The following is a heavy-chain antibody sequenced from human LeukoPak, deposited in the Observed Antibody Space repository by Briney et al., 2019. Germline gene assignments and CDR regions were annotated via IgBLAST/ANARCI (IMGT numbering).Heavy chain of an antibody. V-gene: IGHV3-21*01. CDR2: ISSSSSYI. Sequence: PGGSLRLSCAASGFTFSSYSMNWVRQAPGKGLEWVSSISSSSSYIYYADSLKGRFTISRDNAKNSLYLQMNSLRAEDTAVYYCARLHEAVAGSDPLDYWGQGTLVTVSS. CDR1: GFTFSSYS. D-gene: IGHD6-19*01. CDR3: ARLHEAVAGSDPLDY. J-gene: IGHJ4*02.